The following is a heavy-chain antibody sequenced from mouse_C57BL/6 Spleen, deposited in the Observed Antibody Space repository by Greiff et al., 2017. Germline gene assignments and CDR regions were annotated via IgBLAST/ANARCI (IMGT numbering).Heavy chain of an antibody. J-gene: IGHJ4*01. CDR2: IYIGNGYT. CDR3: ERREGRQLSKGAMDY. Sequence: EVQLQQSGAELVRPGSSVKMSCKTSGYTFTSYGINWVKQRPGQGLEWIGYIYIGNGYTEYNEKFKGKATLTSDTSSSTAYMQLSSLTSEDSAIYFFERREGRQLSKGAMDYWGQGTSVTVSS. V-gene: IGHV1-58*01. D-gene: IGHD3-2*02. CDR1: GYTFTSYG.